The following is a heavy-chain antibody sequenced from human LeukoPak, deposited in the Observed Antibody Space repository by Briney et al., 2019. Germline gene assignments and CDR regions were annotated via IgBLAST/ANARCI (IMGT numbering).Heavy chain of an antibody. J-gene: IGHJ6*03. CDR1: GGSFSGYY. CDR2: INDSGST. V-gene: IGHV4-34*01. CDR3: ARVAGDPIYYYYYMDV. Sequence: SETLSLTCAVYGGSFSGYYWRWSRQSPGKGLEWIGEINDSGSTNYYPSLKSRVTISVDTSKNQISLKLTSVTAADTAVYYCARVAGDPIYYYYYMDVWGKGTMVTVSS. D-gene: IGHD7-27*01.